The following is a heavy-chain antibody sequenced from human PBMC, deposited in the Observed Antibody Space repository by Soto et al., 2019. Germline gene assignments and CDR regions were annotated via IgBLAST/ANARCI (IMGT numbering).Heavy chain of an antibody. CDR2: IWYDGSNK. CDR3: ARARGGYDFWSGYHYYYGMDV. Sequence: GGSLRLSCAASGFTFSSYGMHWVRQAPGKGLEWVAVIWYDGSNKYYADSVKGRFTISRDNSKNTLYLQMNSLRAEDTAVYYCARARGGYDFWSGYHYYYGMDVWGQGTTVTVSS. D-gene: IGHD3-3*01. CDR1: GFTFSSYG. J-gene: IGHJ6*02. V-gene: IGHV3-33*01.